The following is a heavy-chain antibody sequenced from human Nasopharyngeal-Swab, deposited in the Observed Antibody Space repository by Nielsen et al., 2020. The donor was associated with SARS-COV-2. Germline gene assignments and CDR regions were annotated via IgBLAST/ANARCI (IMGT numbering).Heavy chain of an antibody. CDR3: ARDSIVLMVYAPNYYYYYMDV. V-gene: IGHV1-3*01. Sequence: ASVKVSCKASGYTFTSYAMHWVRQAPGQRLEWMGWINAGNGNTKYSQKFQGRVTITRDTSASTAYMELSSLRSEDTAVYYCARDSIVLMVYAPNYYYYYMDVWGKGTTVTVSS. CDR1: GYTFTSYA. CDR2: INAGNGNT. J-gene: IGHJ6*03. D-gene: IGHD2-8*01.